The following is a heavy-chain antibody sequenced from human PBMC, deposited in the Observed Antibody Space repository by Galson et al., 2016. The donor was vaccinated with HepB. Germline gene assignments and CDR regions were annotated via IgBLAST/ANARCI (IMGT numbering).Heavy chain of an antibody. Sequence: SLRLSCAASGFSFDDYAMHWVRQGPGRGLEWVSGISWNGDSTGYVESVKGRFTISRDNAKNSLYLQMNSLKTEDTAFYYCAKDLEMELPSGAAFDIWGQGTMVTVSS. D-gene: IGHD1-26*01. CDR3: AKDLEMELPSGAAFDI. J-gene: IGHJ3*02. CDR1: GFSFDDYA. V-gene: IGHV3-9*01. CDR2: ISWNGDST.